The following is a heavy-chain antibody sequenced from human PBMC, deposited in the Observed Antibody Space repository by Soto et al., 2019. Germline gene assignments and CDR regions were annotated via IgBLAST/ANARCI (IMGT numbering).Heavy chain of an antibody. V-gene: IGHV4-30-4*01. CDR2: IYYSGST. D-gene: IGHD4-17*01. J-gene: IGHJ4*02. Sequence: PSETLSLTCTVSGGSISSGDYYWSWIRQPPGKGLEWIGYIYYSGSTYYNPSLKSRVTISVDTSKNQFSLKLSSVTAADTAVYYCARYFMTTVTYYYFDYWGQGTLVTVS. CDR1: GGSISSGDYY. CDR3: ARYFMTTVTYYYFDY.